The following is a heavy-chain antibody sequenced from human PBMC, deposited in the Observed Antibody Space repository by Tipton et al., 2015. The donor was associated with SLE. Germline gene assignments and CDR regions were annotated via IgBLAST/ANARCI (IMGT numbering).Heavy chain of an antibody. CDR1: GFTFSSYG. CDR2: ISYDGSNK. D-gene: IGHD3-22*01. J-gene: IGHJ3*02. V-gene: IGHV3-30*03. CDR3: ASPTYYYDSSGYHAFDI. Sequence: SLRLSCAASGFTFSSYGMHWVRQAPGKGLEWVAVISYDGSNKYYADSVKGRFTISRDNSKNTLYLQMNSLRAEDTAVYYCASPTYYYDSSGYHAFDIWGQGTMVTVSS.